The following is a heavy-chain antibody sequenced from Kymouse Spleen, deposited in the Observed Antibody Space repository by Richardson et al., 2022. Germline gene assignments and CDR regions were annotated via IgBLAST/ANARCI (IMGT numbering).Heavy chain of an antibody. CDR1: GFTFSSYG. CDR3: AKDPPYRAARQGLYYYYGMDV. Sequence: QVQLVESGGGVVQPGRSLRLSCAASGFTFSSYGMHWVRQAPGKGLEWVAVISYDGSNKYYADSVKGRFTISRDNSKNTLYLQMNSLRAEDTAVYYCAKDPPYRAARQGLYYYYGMDVWGQGTTVTVSS. J-gene: IGHJ6*02. V-gene: IGHV3-30*18. D-gene: IGHD6-6*01. CDR2: ISYDGSNK.